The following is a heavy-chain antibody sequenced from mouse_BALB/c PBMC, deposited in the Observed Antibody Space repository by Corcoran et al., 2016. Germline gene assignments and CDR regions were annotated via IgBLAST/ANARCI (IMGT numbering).Heavy chain of an antibody. CDR1: GYTFTNYG. D-gene: IGHD2-4*01. CDR2: INTYTGEP. J-gene: IGHJ2*01. V-gene: IGHV9-3-1*01. Sequence: QIQLVQSGPELKKPGETVKISCKASGYTFTNYGMNWVKQAPGKGLKWMGWINTYTGEPTYADDFKGRFAFSLETSASTAYLQINNLKNEDTATYFCARFYYDYRDFDYWGQGTTLTVSS. CDR3: ARFYYDYRDFDY.